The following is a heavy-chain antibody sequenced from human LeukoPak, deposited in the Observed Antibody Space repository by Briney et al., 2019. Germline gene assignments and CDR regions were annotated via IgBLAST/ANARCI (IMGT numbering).Heavy chain of an antibody. CDR2: ISGSGGST. J-gene: IGHJ6*02. V-gene: IGHV3-23*01. CDR3: AKEDYDYIWGTPQVVDV. CDR1: GFTFSSYA. D-gene: IGHD3-16*01. Sequence: PGGSLRLSCAASGFTFSSYAMSWVRQAPGKGLEWVSAISGSGGSTYYADSVKGRFTISRDNSKNTLYLQMNSLRAEDTAVYYCAKEDYDYIWGTPQVVDVWGQGTTVTVSS.